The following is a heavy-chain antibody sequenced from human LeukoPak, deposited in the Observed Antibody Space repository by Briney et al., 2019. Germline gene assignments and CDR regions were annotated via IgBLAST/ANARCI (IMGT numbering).Heavy chain of an antibody. V-gene: IGHV1-69*04. J-gene: IGHJ4*02. CDR3: ARGRLAAPGTFSPVNY. D-gene: IGHD6-13*01. CDR2: IIPILGIA. CDR1: GGTFSSYA. Sequence: SVKVSCKASGGTFSSYAISWVRQAPGQGLEWMGRIIPILGIANYAQKFQGRVTITADKSTSTAYMELSSLRSEDTAVYYCARGRLAAPGTFSPVNYWGQGTLVTVSS.